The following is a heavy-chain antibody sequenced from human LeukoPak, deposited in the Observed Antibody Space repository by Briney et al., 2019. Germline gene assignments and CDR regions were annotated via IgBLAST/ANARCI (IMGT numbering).Heavy chain of an antibody. V-gene: IGHV1-18*04. CDR1: GYTFTSYY. CDR2: ISAYNGNT. Sequence: APVKVSCKASGYTFTSYYMHWVRQAPGQGLEWTGWISAYNGNTNYAQKLQGRVTMTTDTSTSTAYMELRSLRSDDTAVYYCARTRHSSSWYTYYYYYMDVWGKGTTVTISS. D-gene: IGHD6-13*01. J-gene: IGHJ6*03. CDR3: ARTRHSSSWYTYYYYYMDV.